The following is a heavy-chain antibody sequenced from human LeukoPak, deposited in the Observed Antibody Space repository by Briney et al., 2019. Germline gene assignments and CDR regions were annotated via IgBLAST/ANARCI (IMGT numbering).Heavy chain of an antibody. D-gene: IGHD3-3*01. V-gene: IGHV3-21*04. J-gene: IGHJ4*02. CDR2: ISSSSSYI. CDR3: ARDERLLSFLK. Sequence: PGGSLRLSCAASGFTFSSYTMKWVRQAPGKGLEWVSSISSSSSYIYYADSVKGRFTISRDNSKNTLYLQMNSLRAEDTAIYYCARDERLLSFLKWGQGTLVTVSS. CDR1: GFTFSSYT.